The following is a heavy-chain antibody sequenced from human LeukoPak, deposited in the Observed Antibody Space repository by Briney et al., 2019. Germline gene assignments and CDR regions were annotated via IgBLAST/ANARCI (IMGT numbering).Heavy chain of an antibody. Sequence: RSLRLSCAASGFTFSSYGMHWVRQAPGKGLEWVAVIWYDGSNKYYADSVKGRFTISRDNSKNTLYLQMNSLRAEDTAVYYCARDGSGDYFDYWGQGTLVTVSS. CDR1: GFTFSSYG. J-gene: IGHJ4*02. CDR2: IWYDGSNK. CDR3: ARDGSGDYFDY. V-gene: IGHV3-33*01. D-gene: IGHD3-10*01.